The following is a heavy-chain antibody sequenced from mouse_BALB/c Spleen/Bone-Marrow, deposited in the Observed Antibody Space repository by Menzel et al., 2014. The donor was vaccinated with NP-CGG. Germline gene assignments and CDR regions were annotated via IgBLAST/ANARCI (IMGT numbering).Heavy chain of an antibody. D-gene: IGHD4-1*01. CDR1: GLNIKDTY. V-gene: IGHV14-3*02. CDR3: ASWEYYAMDY. Sequence: QLQQSGAELVKPGAPVKLSCTASGLNIKDTYMHWVKQRPEQGLEWIGRIEPAKGNAKYDPKFQGKTTMTAGTSSNTAYLQLSSLTSEDTAVCYCASWEYYAMDYWGQGTSVTVSS. CDR2: IEPAKGNA. J-gene: IGHJ4*01.